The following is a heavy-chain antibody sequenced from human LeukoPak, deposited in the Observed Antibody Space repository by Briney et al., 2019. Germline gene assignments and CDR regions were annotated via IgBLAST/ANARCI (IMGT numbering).Heavy chain of an antibody. CDR1: GFTFRSYW. CDR3: ARVAKAALDY. CDR2: IDYDGTGT. J-gene: IGHJ4*02. Sequence: GGSLRLSCAASGFTFRSYWMHWVRQAPGKGLVWVSRIDYDGTGTTYADSVKGRFTISRDNAKNTLYLQMNSLTPEDTAIYYCARVAKAALDYWGQGTLVTVSS. V-gene: IGHV3-74*01. D-gene: IGHD2-15*01.